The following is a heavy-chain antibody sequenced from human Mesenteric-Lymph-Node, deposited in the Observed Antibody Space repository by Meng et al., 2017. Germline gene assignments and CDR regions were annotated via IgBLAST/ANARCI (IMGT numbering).Heavy chain of an antibody. CDR2: TYYRSKWNN. CDR1: GDSVSSNCAA. V-gene: IGHV6-1*01. CDR3: ARDYYDSSGYNYFDY. D-gene: IGHD3-22*01. J-gene: IGHJ4*02. Sequence: TLSLTCVISGDSVSSNCAAWNWIMQSPSRGLEWLGRTYYRSKWNNDYAVSVKSRITMNTDTSNKRFSMQLNCMTPKDTTVYYRARDYYDSSGYNYFDYWGQGTLVTVSS.